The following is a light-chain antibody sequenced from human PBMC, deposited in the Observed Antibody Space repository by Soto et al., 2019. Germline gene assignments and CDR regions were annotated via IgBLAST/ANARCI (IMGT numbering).Light chain of an antibody. CDR2: EVS. CDR3: SSYTSSTTWV. V-gene: IGLV2-14*01. Sequence: QSVLTQPASVSGSPGQSIIISCTGTSSDTGGYNYVSWYQQHPGKAPKLMIYEVSNRPSGVSNRFSGSKSGNTASLTISGLQAEDEADYYCSSYTSSTTWVFGGGTKLTVL. CDR1: SSDTGGYNY. J-gene: IGLJ3*02.